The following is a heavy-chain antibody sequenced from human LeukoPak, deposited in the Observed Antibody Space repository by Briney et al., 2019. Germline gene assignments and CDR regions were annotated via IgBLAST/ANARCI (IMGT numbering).Heavy chain of an antibody. Sequence: PSETLSLTCTVSGGSISSGDYYWSWIRQPPGKGLEWIGYIYYSGSTYYNPSLKSRVTISVDTSKNQFSLKLSSVTAADTAVYYCARDVSPRGNSESGDYWGQGTLVTVSS. CDR2: IYYSGST. CDR1: GGSISSGDYY. CDR3: ARDVSPRGNSESGDY. V-gene: IGHV4-30-4*08. J-gene: IGHJ4*02. D-gene: IGHD4-23*01.